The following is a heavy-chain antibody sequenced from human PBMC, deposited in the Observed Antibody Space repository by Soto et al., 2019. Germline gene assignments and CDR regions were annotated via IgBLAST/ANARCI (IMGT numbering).Heavy chain of an antibody. J-gene: IGHJ4*02. CDR2: INPSGGST. Sequence: ASVKVSCKASGYTFTSYYLHWVRQAPGQGLEWRGIINPSGGSTSYAQKFQGRVTMTRDTSTSTVYMELSSLRSEDTAVYYCARDLSPSGYDQTDYFDYWGQGTLVTVSS. CDR1: GYTFTSYY. CDR3: ARDLSPSGYDQTDYFDY. V-gene: IGHV1-46*01. D-gene: IGHD5-12*01.